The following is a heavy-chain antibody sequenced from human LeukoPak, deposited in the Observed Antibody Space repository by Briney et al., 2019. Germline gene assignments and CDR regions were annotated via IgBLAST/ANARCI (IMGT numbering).Heavy chain of an antibody. CDR1: GYTFTSYC. CDR2: INPSGGST. J-gene: IGHJ6*03. V-gene: IGHV1-46*01. CDR3: ARVGIRGTKTNYMDV. D-gene: IGHD2-2*01. Sequence: ASVKVSCKASGYTFTSYCMHWVRQAPGQGLEWMGIINPSGGSTSYAQKFQGRVTMTRDTSTSTVYMELSSLRSEDTAVYYCARVGIRGTKTNYMDVWGKGTTVTISS.